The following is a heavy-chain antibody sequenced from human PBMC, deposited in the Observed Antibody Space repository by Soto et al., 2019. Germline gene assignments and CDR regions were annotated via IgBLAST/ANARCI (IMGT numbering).Heavy chain of an antibody. J-gene: IGHJ4*02. CDR3: AREPLGRAWAGATDY. CDR1: GFTFSSYW. D-gene: IGHD1-26*01. V-gene: IGHV3-74*01. CDR2: INTDGSST. Sequence: EVQLVESGGGLVQPGGSLRLSCAASGFTFSSYWMHWVRQAPGKGLVWVSRINTDGSSTSYADSVKGRFTISRDNAENTLYMQMNRLRVEDTDIYYCAREPLGRAWAGATDYWGQGTLVTVS.